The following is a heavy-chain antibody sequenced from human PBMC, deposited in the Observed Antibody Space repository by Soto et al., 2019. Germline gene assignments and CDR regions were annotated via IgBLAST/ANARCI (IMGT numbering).Heavy chain of an antibody. D-gene: IGHD2-15*01. CDR2: INPNSGGT. CDR3: ARDRYCSGGSCGGDAFDI. V-gene: IGHV1-2*02. J-gene: IGHJ3*02. Sequence: ASVKVSCKASGYTFTGYYMHWVRQAPGQGLEWMGWINPNSGGTNYAQKFQGRFTISRDNSKNTLYLQMGSLRAEDMAVYYCARDRYCSGGSCGGDAFDIWGQGTMVTVSS. CDR1: GYTFTGYY.